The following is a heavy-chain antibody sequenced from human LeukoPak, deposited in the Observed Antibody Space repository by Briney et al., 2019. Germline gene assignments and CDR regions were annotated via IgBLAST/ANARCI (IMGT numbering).Heavy chain of an antibody. CDR3: ARDPAGKYSSSWFDY. Sequence: GGSLRLSCTASGFTFSSYAMHWVRRAPGKGLEWVAVIWYDGSNKYYPDSVKGRFTISRDNSKNTLYLQMNSLRVEDAAVYYCARDPAGKYSSSWFDYWGQGTLVIVSS. CDR1: GFTFSSYA. D-gene: IGHD6-13*01. V-gene: IGHV3-33*01. CDR2: IWYDGSNK. J-gene: IGHJ4*02.